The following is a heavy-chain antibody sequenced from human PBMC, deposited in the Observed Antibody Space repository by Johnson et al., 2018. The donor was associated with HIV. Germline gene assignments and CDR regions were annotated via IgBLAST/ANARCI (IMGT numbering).Heavy chain of an antibody. V-gene: IGHV3-7*05. J-gene: IGHJ3*02. Sequence: VQLVESGGSLVQPGGSLRLSCAASGFTVSSNFMSWVRQAPGKGLEWLANIKEDGSEDYYVDSLKGRFTISRDNAKNSLYLQMDSLRAGDSAVYYCAREIAAAGTWAFDIWGQGTMVTVSS. D-gene: IGHD6-13*01. CDR3: AREIAAAGTWAFDI. CDR1: GFTVSSNF. CDR2: IKEDGSED.